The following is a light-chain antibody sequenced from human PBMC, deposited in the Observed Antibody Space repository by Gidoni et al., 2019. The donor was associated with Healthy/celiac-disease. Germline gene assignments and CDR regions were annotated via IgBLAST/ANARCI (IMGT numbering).Light chain of an antibody. Sequence: DIQMTQSPSSVGDRVTITCRASQSISSYLNWYQQKPGKAPKLLIYAASSLQSGVPSRFSGSGSGTDFTLTISCLQPEDFATYYCQQCYSTPLTFGGGTKVEIK. J-gene: IGKJ4*01. V-gene: IGKV1-39*01. CDR2: AAS. CDR3: QQCYSTPLT. CDR1: QSISSY.